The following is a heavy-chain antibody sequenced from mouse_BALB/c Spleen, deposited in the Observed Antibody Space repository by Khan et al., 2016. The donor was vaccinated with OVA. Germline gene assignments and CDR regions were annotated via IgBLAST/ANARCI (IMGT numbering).Heavy chain of an antibody. D-gene: IGHD2-1*01. Sequence: EVQLQESGAELVRPGALVKLSCKASGFTIKDYYMNWVKQRPEQGLEWIGWIDPENGDTIYDPKFQGKASITADTSSNTAYLQLSSLTLEDTAVYYCARRGYGNYWFAYWGQGTLVTVSA. J-gene: IGHJ3*01. CDR2: IDPENGDT. V-gene: IGHV14-1*02. CDR1: GFTIKDYY. CDR3: ARRGYGNYWFAY.